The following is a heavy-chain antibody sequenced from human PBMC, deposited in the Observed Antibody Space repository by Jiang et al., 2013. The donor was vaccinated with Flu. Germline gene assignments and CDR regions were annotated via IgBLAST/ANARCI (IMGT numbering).Heavy chain of an antibody. D-gene: IGHD3-10*01. CDR2: IYRSGST. CDR3: ARDRDGSGSPNY. J-gene: IGHJ4*02. Sequence: TCTVSGGSISSNNWWSWVRQPPGKGLEWIGEIYRSGSTNYNPSLKSRVTISVDKSKNQFSLKLRFVTAADTAVYYCARDRDGSGSPNYWGQGTLVTVSS. V-gene: IGHV4-4*02. CDR1: GGSISSNNW.